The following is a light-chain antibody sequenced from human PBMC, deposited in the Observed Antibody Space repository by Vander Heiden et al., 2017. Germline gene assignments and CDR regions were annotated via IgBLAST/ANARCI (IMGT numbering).Light chain of an antibody. Sequence: NFMLTQPHSMSESPGKTVTISCTGSNGNIASNYVQWLQQRPGSAPPTGIFVDNRRPSGVPDRFSGSTDSASNYASPTISGLKTEDDADYYCQYYQSTSHGVFGGGTKLTVL. CDR3: QYYQSTSHGV. J-gene: IGLJ2*01. CDR1: NGNIASNY. V-gene: IGLV6-57*02. CDR2: VDN.